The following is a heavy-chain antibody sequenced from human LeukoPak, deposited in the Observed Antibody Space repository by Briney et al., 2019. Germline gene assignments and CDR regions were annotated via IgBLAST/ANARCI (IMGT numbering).Heavy chain of an antibody. Sequence: GGSLTLSCAVSGFTFSRYDMSWLRQAPGKGLEWVSDISRCGDNTYYTPSERGRFTISRDTSKNTLFLQMNSLRAEETAIYYCAKPVDGASVQRYFQHWGQGTLVTVS. CDR3: AKPVDGASVQRYFQH. V-gene: IGHV3-23*01. J-gene: IGHJ1*01. CDR2: ISRCGDNT. D-gene: IGHD1-1*01. CDR1: GFTFSRYD.